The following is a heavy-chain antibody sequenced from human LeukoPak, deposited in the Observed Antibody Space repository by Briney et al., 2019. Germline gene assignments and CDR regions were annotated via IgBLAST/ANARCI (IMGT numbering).Heavy chain of an antibody. CDR1: GFTFSSYG. J-gene: IGHJ4*02. D-gene: IGHD3-10*01. CDR3: ARLVDGSGSYYPRRGYFDY. V-gene: IGHV3-23*01. CDR2: INGSGGST. Sequence: PGGSLRLSCAASGFTFSSYGMSWVRQAPGKGLEWVSAINGSGGSTYYADSVKGRFTISRDNSKNTLYLQMNSLRAEDTAVYYCARLVDGSGSYYPRRGYFDYWGQGTLVTVSS.